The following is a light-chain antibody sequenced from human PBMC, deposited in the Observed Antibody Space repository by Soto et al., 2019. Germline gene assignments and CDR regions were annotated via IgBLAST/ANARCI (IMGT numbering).Light chain of an antibody. Sequence: QSVLTQPPSVSGAPGQRVTISCTGSSSNIGAGYDVHWYQQLPGTAPKLLLFGNNNRPSGVPDRFSGSKSATSASLAITGLEAEDEADYYCQSYDSSLSGWLFGGGTKLTVL. CDR3: QSYDSSLSGWL. CDR2: GNN. J-gene: IGLJ3*02. V-gene: IGLV1-40*01. CDR1: SSNIGAGYD.